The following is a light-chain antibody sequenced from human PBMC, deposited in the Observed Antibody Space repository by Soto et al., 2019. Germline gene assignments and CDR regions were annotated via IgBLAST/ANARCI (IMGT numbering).Light chain of an antibody. J-gene: IGLJ3*02. CDR1: SSNIGAGYD. Sequence: QAVVTQPPSVSGAPGQRVTISCTGSSSNIGAGYDVHWYQQLPGTAPKLLIYGNSNRPSGVPDRFSGSKSGTSASLAITGLQAEDEADYYCQSYDSSLCDWVFGGGTKVTVL. V-gene: IGLV1-40*01. CDR3: QSYDSSLCDWV. CDR2: GNS.